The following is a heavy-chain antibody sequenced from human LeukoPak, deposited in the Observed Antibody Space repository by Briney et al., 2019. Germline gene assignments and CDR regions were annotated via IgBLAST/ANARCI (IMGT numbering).Heavy chain of an antibody. Sequence: ETXSLTCTVSGGSISSYYWSWIRQPAGKGLEWIGRIYTSGSTNYNPSLKSRVTMSVDTSKNQFSLKLSSVTAADTAVYYCARGEDIVVVPGAFDIWGQGTMVTVSS. J-gene: IGHJ3*02. CDR3: ARGEDIVVVPGAFDI. D-gene: IGHD2-2*01. CDR1: GGSISSYY. CDR2: IYTSGST. V-gene: IGHV4-4*07.